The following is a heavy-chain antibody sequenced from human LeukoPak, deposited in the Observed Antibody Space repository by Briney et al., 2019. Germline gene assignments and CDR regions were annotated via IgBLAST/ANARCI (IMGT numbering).Heavy chain of an antibody. J-gene: IGHJ4*02. CDR1: GFTFSSYS. CDR2: ISSSSSYI. CDR3: ARDPEAYDYVWGSYRYYDY. V-gene: IGHV3-21*01. Sequence: GGSLRLSCAASGFTFSSYSMNWVRQAPGKGLEWVSSISSSSSYIYYADSVKGRFTISRDNAKNSLYLQMNSLRAEDTAVYYCARDPEAYDYVWGSYRYYDYWGRGTLVTVSS. D-gene: IGHD3-16*02.